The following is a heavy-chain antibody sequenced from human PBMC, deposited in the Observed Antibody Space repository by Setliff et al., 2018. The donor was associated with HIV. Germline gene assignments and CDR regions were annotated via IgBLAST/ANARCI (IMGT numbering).Heavy chain of an antibody. D-gene: IGHD3-22*01. J-gene: IGHJ4*02. CDR1: GGSLSSGSYY. CDR3: ARHDYYDSGGFYTLYYFDY. Sequence: PSETLSLTCSVSGGSLSSGSYYWGWIRLSPGKGLEWIGSIYSSGGTYYNPSLHGRVTISVDTSKNQFSLRLKSVTAADTAVYYCARHDYYDSGGFYTLYYFDYWGPGTLVTVSS. CDR2: IYSSGGT. V-gene: IGHV4-39*01.